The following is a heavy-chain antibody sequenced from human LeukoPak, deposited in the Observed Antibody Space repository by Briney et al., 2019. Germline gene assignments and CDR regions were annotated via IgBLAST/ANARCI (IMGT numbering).Heavy chain of an antibody. V-gene: IGHV3-30-3*01. CDR1: GFTFSSYA. J-gene: IGHJ3*02. Sequence: GRSLRLSCAASGFTFSSYAMHWVRQAPGKGLERVAVISYDGSNKYYADSVKGRFTISRDNSKNTLYLQMNSLRAEDTAVYYCASSSGWYSRAFDIWGQGTMVTVSS. CDR3: ASSSGWYSRAFDI. CDR2: ISYDGSNK. D-gene: IGHD6-19*01.